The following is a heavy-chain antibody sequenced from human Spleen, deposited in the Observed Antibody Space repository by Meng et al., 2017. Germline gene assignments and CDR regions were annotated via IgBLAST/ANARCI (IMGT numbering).Heavy chain of an antibody. CDR1: GFTFSTYT. J-gene: IGHJ4*02. Sequence: GESLKISCAASGFTFSTYTMTWVRQAPGKGLEWVSSISSGSSHIYYADSVQGRFSISRDNAKNSLYLQMNSLRAEDTAVYYCTSASVGATPTRTDYWGQGTLVTVSS. CDR2: ISSGSSHI. D-gene: IGHD1-26*01. V-gene: IGHV3-21*04. CDR3: TSASVGATPTRTDY.